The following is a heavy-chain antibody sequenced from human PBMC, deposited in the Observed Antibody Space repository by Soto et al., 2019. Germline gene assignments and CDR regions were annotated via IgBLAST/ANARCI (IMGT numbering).Heavy chain of an antibody. J-gene: IGHJ4*02. CDR3: AGPPNWSYCDF. D-gene: IGHD2-15*01. CDR2: IYYTGST. CDR1: SGSISNYY. Sequence: SVTLSRTCSVSSGSISNYYWSWIRQPNGRGLEWIGYIYYTGSTNYNPSLKTRVAISMDTSKNQFSLNLSSVTAADTVVYYCAGPPNWSYCDFWGMGTLVTV. V-gene: IGHV4-59*01.